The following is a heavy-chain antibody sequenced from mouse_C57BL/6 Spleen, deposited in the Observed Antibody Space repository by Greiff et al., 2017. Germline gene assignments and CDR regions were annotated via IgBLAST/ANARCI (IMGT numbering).Heavy chain of an antibody. V-gene: IGHV1-69*01. CDR2: IDPSDSYT. J-gene: IGHJ3*01. D-gene: IGHD1-1*02. CDR1: GYTFTSYW. Sequence: QVQLQQSGAELVMPGASVKLSCKASGYTFTSYWMHWVKQRPGQGLEWIGEIDPSDSYTNYNQKFKGKSTLTVDKSSSTAYLQLSSLTSEDSAVYYCARGGYGRGGLFAYWGQGTLVTVSA. CDR3: ARGGYGRGGLFAY.